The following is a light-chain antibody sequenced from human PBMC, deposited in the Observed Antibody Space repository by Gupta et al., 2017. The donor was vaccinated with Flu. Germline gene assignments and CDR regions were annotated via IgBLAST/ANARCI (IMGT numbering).Light chain of an antibody. CDR1: SSDVGGYNN. V-gene: IGLV2-14*03. CDR3: SSYTSSSTLYV. J-gene: IGLJ1*01. Sequence: QSALTQPASGSGSPGHSITISCTGTSSDVGGYNNVSWYQQHPGKAPKLMIYEVSDRPSGVSNRFSGSKSGNTASLTISGLQAEDEADYYCSSYTSSSTLYVFGTGTKVTVL. CDR2: EVS.